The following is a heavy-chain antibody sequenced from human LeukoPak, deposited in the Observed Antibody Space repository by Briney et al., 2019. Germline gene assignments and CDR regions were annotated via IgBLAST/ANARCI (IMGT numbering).Heavy chain of an antibody. Sequence: SETLSLTCTVSGGSISTSNYYWGWIRQPPGKGLEWIGNIFYSGSTYYSPSLKSRVTISLDTSRNQFSLKLSSVTAADTAVYYCARGYYGSGSYYDWGDYFDYWGQGTLVTVSS. CDR2: IFYSGST. CDR3: ARGYYGSGSYYDWGDYFDY. CDR1: GGSISTSNYY. J-gene: IGHJ4*02. D-gene: IGHD3-10*01. V-gene: IGHV4-39*07.